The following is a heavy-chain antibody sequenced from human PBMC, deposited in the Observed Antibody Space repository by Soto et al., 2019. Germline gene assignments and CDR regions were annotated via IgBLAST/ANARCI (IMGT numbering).Heavy chain of an antibody. CDR2: IRSKTDGGTT. CDR3: TTTRPGTNVFDK. V-gene: IGHV3-15*01. J-gene: IGHJ3*02. CDR1: GMTISNAW. D-gene: IGHD6-13*01. Sequence: EVQLVESGGGLVEPGGSLRLSCAASGMTISNAWMNWVRQAPGKRLEWVGRIRSKTDGGTTEYAAPVKGRFTFSREDSKNTLYLQMRGLQTEDTAVYHCTTTRPGTNVFDKWGQGTMVTVSS.